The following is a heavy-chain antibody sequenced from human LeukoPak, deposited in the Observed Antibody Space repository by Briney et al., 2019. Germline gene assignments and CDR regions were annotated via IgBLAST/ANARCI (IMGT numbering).Heavy chain of an antibody. Sequence: SETLSLTCAVYGGSFSGYYWSWIRQPPGKGLEWIGEINHSGSTNYNPSLKSRVIISVDTSKNQFSLKLSSVTAADTAVYCCARHYGSGSYYRNAYFDYWGQGTLVTVSS. CDR2: INHSGST. J-gene: IGHJ4*02. CDR1: GGSFSGYY. D-gene: IGHD3-10*01. V-gene: IGHV4-34*01. CDR3: ARHYGSGSYYRNAYFDY.